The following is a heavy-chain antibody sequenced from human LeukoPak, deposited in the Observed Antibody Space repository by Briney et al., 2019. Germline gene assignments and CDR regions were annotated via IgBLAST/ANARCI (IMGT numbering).Heavy chain of an antibody. CDR3: ARDKGGSGYDHLDS. V-gene: IGHV6-1*01. D-gene: IGHD5-12*01. Sequence: SQTLSLTCAISGDSVSTNSAAWNWIRQSPSRGLEWLGRTYYRSKWYNDYAVSVKSRITINPDTSRNQFSLQLNSVAPEDTAVNYCARDKGGSGYDHLDSWGQGTLVTVSS. CDR1: GDSVSTNSAA. CDR2: TYYRSKWYN. J-gene: IGHJ4*02.